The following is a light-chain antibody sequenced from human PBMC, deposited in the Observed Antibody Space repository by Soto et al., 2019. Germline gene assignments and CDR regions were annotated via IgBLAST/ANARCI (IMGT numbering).Light chain of an antibody. CDR2: KAS. V-gene: IGKV1-5*03. CDR1: QGISSW. J-gene: IGKJ4*01. Sequence: DIQMTQSPSSVSAPVGDRVTITCRASQGISSWLAWYQQKPGKAPKLLIYKASSLESGLPSSFSGIGSWTEFTLTISSLQPDDFATYYCQKYNSAPLTFGGGTKVDIK. CDR3: QKYNSAPLT.